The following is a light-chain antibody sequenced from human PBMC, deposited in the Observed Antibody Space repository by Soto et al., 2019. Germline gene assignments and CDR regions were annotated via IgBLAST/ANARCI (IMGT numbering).Light chain of an antibody. CDR3: QQYDSDSST. V-gene: IGKV1-5*03. CDR2: EAS. Sequence: DIQMTQSPSTLSASVGDRVTITCRASQSINNWLAWYQQKPGKAPKLLLYEASSLLSGAPSRFSGSGSGTAVALTSSSLQPDDFADYYCQQYDSDSSTFGQGTKLDI. J-gene: IGKJ2*01. CDR1: QSINNW.